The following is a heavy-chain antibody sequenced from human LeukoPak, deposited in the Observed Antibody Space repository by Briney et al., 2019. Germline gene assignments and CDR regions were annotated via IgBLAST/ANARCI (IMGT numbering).Heavy chain of an antibody. Sequence: ASVKVSCKPSGYTFTGYYMHWVRQAPGQGLEWMGWINPNSGGTNYAQKSQGRVTMTRDTSISTAYMELSRLRSDDTAVYYCARDGSITIFGGVSKGYYYYGMDVWGQGTTVTVSS. D-gene: IGHD3-3*01. CDR1: GYTFTGYY. J-gene: IGHJ6*02. CDR3: ARDGSITIFGGVSKGYYYYGMDV. CDR2: INPNSGGT. V-gene: IGHV1-2*02.